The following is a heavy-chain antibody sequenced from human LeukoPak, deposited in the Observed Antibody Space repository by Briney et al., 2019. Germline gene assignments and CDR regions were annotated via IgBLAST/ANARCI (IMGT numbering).Heavy chain of an antibody. D-gene: IGHD4-23*01. CDR2: IKQDGSEK. CDR1: GFTFSSYW. J-gene: IGHJ3*02. V-gene: IGHV3-7*01. Sequence: QPGGSLRLSCAASGFTFSSYWMSWVRQAPGKGLEWVANIKQDGSEKYYVDSVKGRFTISRDNAKNSLYLPMNSLRAEDTAVYYCARDPSVGAFDIWGQGTMVTVSS. CDR3: ARDPSVGAFDI.